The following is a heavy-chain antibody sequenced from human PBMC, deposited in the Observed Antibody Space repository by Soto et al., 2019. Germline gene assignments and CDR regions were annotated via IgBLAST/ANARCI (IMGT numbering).Heavy chain of an antibody. J-gene: IGHJ4*02. CDR1: GGSVSNDAYS. V-gene: IGHV4-61*08. D-gene: IGHD1-26*01. CDR2: IYHRGST. CDR3: ARLGIGWEFPFDY. Sequence: QVQLQESGPGLVKPSETLSLTCIVSGGSVSNDAYSWSWIRQPPGKGLEWIGYIYHRGSTYYNPSLTSRVTTSAGTSAHQFSLKVSAVTAADTAVHYCARLGIGWEFPFDYWGQGTLVNVSS.